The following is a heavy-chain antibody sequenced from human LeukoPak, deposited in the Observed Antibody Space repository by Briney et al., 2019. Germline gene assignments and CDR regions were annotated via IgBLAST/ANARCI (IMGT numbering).Heavy chain of an antibody. Sequence: GASLSLSWAATGFTVSSCAISWVHQAPGKGLDLVSAISGSGGSTYYADSVKGRFTISRDNSKNTLYLQMNSLRAEDTAVYYCAKTPVYLIAAAGANYFYYWGQGTLVTVSS. D-gene: IGHD6-13*01. CDR3: AKTPVYLIAAAGANYFYY. CDR1: GFTVSSCA. J-gene: IGHJ4*02. CDR2: ISGSGGST. V-gene: IGHV3-23*01.